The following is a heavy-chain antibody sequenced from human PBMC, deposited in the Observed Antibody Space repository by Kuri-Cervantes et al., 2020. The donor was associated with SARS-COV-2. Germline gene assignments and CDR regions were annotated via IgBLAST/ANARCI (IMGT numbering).Heavy chain of an antibody. CDR3: ARSGNPGGEPRYYYDSRGGFDY. CDR2: INAGNGNT. J-gene: IGHJ4*02. CDR1: GGTFSSYA. D-gene: IGHD3-22*01. V-gene: IGHV1-69*10. Sequence: SVKVSCKASGGTFSSYAISWVRQAPGQGLEWMGGINAGNGNTKYSQKFQGRVTITADKSTSTAYMELSSLRSEDTAVYYCARSGNPGGEPRYYYDSRGGFDYWGQGTLVTVSS.